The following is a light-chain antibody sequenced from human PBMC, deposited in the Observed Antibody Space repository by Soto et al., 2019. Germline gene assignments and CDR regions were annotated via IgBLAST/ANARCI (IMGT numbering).Light chain of an antibody. Sequence: QSVLRQSPSVSGAPGQRVTISCTGSSSNIGAGYDVHWYQQLPGTAPKLLIYGNSNRPSGVPDRFSGSKSGTSASLAITGLQAEDEADYYCQSYDSSMSGYVFGTGTKVTVL. CDR2: GNS. CDR3: QSYDSSMSGYV. CDR1: SSNIGAGYD. J-gene: IGLJ1*01. V-gene: IGLV1-40*01.